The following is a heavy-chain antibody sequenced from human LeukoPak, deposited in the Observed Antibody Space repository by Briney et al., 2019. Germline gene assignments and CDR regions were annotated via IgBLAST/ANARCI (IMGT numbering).Heavy chain of an antibody. Sequence: GGSLRLSCAASGFTFSRYNMKWIRQAPGKGLEWVSSISRTSSYIYYADSVKGRFTISRDNAQNSLYLQMNSLRVEDTAVYYCARVLETDCSGGSCYSGLDHWGQGTLVTVSS. J-gene: IGHJ4*02. CDR2: ISRTSSYI. V-gene: IGHV3-21*01. CDR1: GFTFSRYN. CDR3: ARVLETDCSGGSCYSGLDH. D-gene: IGHD2-15*01.